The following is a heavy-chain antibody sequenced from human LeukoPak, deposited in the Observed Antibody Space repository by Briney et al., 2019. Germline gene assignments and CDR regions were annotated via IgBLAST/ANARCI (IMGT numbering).Heavy chain of an antibody. Sequence: PGGSLRLSCAASGFTFSTSGMHWVRQAPDKGLEWVAFIRSDGTLIYYADSVKGRFTISRDNSKNTLYLQMISLRDEDTAVYFCAKGGFPARYDEAFHIWGQGTMVTVSS. CDR3: AKGGFPARYDEAFHI. J-gene: IGHJ3*02. CDR2: IRSDGTLI. CDR1: GFTFSTSG. V-gene: IGHV3-30*02. D-gene: IGHD3-16*02.